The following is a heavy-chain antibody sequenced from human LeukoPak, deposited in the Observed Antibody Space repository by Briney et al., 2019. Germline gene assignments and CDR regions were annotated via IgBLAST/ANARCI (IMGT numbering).Heavy chain of an antibody. V-gene: IGHV3-15*01. CDR1: GFPFTNAW. CDR3: TTDPRFHYYDSSGYRFD. CDR2: IKSKTDGGTI. D-gene: IGHD3-22*01. J-gene: IGHJ4*02. Sequence: PGGSLRLSCAVSGFPFTNAWMSWVRQAPGQGLEWLGRIKSKTDGGTIDYAAPVKGRFTISRDDSQNTLYLQMNSLKTEDTAVYYCTTDPRFHYYDSSGYRFDWGQGTLVTVSS.